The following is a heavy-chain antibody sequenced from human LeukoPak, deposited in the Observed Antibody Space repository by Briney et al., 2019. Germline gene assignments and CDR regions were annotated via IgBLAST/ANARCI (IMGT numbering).Heavy chain of an antibody. Sequence: GASVKVSCKASGYTFTGYYMHWVRQAPGQGLEWMGRINPNSGGTNNAQKFQGRVTMTRDTSISTAYMELSRLRSDDTAVYHCALRYYYDSSGSKEIDYWGQGTLVTVSS. CDR1: GYTFTGYY. CDR2: INPNSGGT. V-gene: IGHV1-2*06. CDR3: ALRYYYDSSGSKEIDY. J-gene: IGHJ4*02. D-gene: IGHD3-22*01.